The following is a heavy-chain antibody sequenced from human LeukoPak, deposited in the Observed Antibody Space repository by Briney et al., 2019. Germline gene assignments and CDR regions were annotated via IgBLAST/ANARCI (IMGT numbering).Heavy chain of an antibody. CDR1: GYTFTSYA. CDR3: ARDFIAAAGTLDY. Sequence: ASVKVSCKASGYTFTSYAMHWVRQAPGQRLEWMGWINAGNGNTKYSQKFQGRVTITRDTSASTAYMELSSLRSEDTAVYYCARDFIAAAGTLDYWGQGSLVTVSS. D-gene: IGHD6-13*01. CDR2: INAGNGNT. V-gene: IGHV1-3*01. J-gene: IGHJ4*02.